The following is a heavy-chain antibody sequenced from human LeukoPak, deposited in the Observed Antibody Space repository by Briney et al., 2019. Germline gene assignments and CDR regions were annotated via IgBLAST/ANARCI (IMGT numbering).Heavy chain of an antibody. CDR2: IKSKTDGGTT. J-gene: IGHJ1*01. CDR1: GFTFSNAW. CDR3: TTDDPLYSSSWYEYFQH. V-gene: IGHV3-15*01. Sequence: PGGSLRLSCAASGFTFSNAWMSWVRQAPGKGLELVGRIKSKTDGGTTDYAAPVKGRFTISRDDSKNALYLQMNSLKTEDTAVYYCTTDDPLYSSSWYEYFQHWGQGTLVTVSS. D-gene: IGHD6-13*01.